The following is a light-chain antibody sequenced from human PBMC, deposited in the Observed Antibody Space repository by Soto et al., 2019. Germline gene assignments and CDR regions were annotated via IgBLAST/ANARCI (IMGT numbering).Light chain of an antibody. CDR2: EVN. V-gene: IGLV2-8*01. CDR3: SSYAGSNNV. J-gene: IGLJ1*01. CDR1: SSDVGKYNY. Sequence: QSVLTQPPSASGSPGQSVTISCTGTSSDVGKYNYVSWYQQHPGKAPKLMIYEVNKRPSGVPDRFSGSKSGNTASLTVSGLQAEDEADYYCSSYAGSNNVFGGGTKLTVL.